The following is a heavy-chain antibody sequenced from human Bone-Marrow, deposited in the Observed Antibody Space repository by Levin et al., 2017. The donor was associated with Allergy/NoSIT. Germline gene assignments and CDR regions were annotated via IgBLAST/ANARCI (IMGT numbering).Heavy chain of an antibody. CDR3: VQVADYYGSGSRGFDS. V-gene: IGHV3-23*01. J-gene: IGHJ5*01. D-gene: IGHD3-10*01. CDR1: GLSFGDYA. CDR2: ISGGGLNK. Sequence: GGSLRLSCLASGLSFGDYAMTWVRQVPGKGLEWVSTISGGGLNKYYADSVKGRFTISRDNSEDTVFLEMNSLRVEDTAVYYCVQVADYYGSGSRGFDSWGQGTLVTVSS.